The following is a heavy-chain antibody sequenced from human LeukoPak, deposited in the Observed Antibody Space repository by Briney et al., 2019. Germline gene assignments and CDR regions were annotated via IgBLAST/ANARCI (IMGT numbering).Heavy chain of an antibody. V-gene: IGHV3-30*04. D-gene: IGHD3-9*01. CDR1: GFTFSSYA. CDR3: AGDIGDFDWLLSYLDY. CDR2: ISYDGSNK. Sequence: GGSLRLSCAASGFTFSSYAMHWVRQAPGKGLEGVAVISYDGSNKYYADSVKGRFTISRDNSKNTLYLQMNSLRAEDTAVYYCAGDIGDFDWLLSYLDYWGQGTLVTVSS. J-gene: IGHJ4*02.